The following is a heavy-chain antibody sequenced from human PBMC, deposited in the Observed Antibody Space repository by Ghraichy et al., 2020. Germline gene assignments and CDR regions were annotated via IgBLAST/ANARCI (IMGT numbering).Heavy chain of an antibody. J-gene: IGHJ6*02. CDR1: GFTFSSYA. Sequence: GGSLRHSCAASGFTFSSYAMSWVRQAPGKGLEWVSAISGSGGSTYYADSVKGRFTISRDNSKNTLYLQMNSLRAEDTAVYYCAKVLGWFGELSDYGMDVWGQGTTVTVSS. D-gene: IGHD3-10*01. CDR3: AKVLGWFGELSDYGMDV. CDR2: ISGSGGST. V-gene: IGHV3-23*01.